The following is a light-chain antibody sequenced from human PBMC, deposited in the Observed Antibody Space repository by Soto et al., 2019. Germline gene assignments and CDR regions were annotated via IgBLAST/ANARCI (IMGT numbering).Light chain of an antibody. CDR1: QSITSY. J-gene: IGKJ2*01. V-gene: IGKV3-11*01. CDR2: DAV. CDR3: QQRSNWPPEFT. Sequence: EIVLTQSPAYLSLTPGERVTLSCRASQSITSYLAWYQKKPGQTPRLLIYDAVNRATGVPDRFSGGGSGTDFTLTISSLEAEASAVYYCQQRSNWPPEFTFGQGTKVDIK.